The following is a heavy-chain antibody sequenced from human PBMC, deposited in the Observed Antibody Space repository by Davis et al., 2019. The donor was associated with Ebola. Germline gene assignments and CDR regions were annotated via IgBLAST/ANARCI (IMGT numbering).Heavy chain of an antibody. CDR1: GGSISSYY. Sequence: SETLSPTCTVSGGSISSYYWSWIRQPPGKGLEWIGYIYYSGSTNYNPSLKSRVTISVDTSKNQFSLKLSSVTAADTAVYYCARGYDFWSGEYYYYYYGIDVWGQGTTVTVSS. CDR2: IYYSGST. CDR3: ARGYDFWSGEYYYYYYGIDV. J-gene: IGHJ6*02. D-gene: IGHD3-3*01. V-gene: IGHV4-59*01.